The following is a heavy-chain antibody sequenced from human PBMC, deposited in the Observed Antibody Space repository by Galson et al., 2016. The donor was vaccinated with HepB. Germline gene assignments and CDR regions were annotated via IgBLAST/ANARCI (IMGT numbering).Heavy chain of an antibody. CDR3: ARSVMTSLLTPPDPLDY. D-gene: IGHD4-23*01. CDR1: RGTFRDYP. J-gene: IGHJ4*02. V-gene: IGHV1-69*13. CDR2: IIPIFPRP. Sequence: SVKVSCKASRGTFRDYPINWVRQAPGQGLEWMGGIIPIFPRPNYAQKFQGRLTITADDSTSTVYMELRSLRSEDAAVYFCARSVMTSLLTPPDPLDYWGRGTLVTVSS.